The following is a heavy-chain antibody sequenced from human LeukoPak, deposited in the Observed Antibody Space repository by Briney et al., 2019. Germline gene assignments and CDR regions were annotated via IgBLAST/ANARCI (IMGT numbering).Heavy chain of an antibody. V-gene: IGHV3-7*01. CDR3: ANSHSYYDFWSGYYGYFDY. CDR1: GFTFSSYW. CDR2: IKQDGSEK. Sequence: GGSLRLSCAASGFTFSSYWMSWVRQAPGKGLEWVANIKQDGSEKHYVDSVKGRFTISRDNAKNSLYLQMNSLRAEDTAVYYCANSHSYYDFWSGYYGYFDYWGQGTLVTVSS. D-gene: IGHD3-3*01. J-gene: IGHJ4*02.